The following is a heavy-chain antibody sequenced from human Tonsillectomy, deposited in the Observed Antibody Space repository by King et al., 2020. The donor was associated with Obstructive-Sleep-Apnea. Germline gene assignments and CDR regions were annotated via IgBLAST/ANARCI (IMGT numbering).Heavy chain of an antibody. Sequence: VQLVESGGDLVQPGRSLRLSCAASGFTFDDYAMHWVRQAPGKGLEWVSGISGGSGIIDYADSVKGRFTISRDNAKNSRYLQMNSLRAEDTALYYCAKGSGYSYGLYYFDYWGQGTLVTVSS. CDR2: ISGGSGII. J-gene: IGHJ4*02. CDR3: AKGSGYSYGLYYFDY. D-gene: IGHD5-18*01. CDR1: GFTFDDYA. V-gene: IGHV3-9*01.